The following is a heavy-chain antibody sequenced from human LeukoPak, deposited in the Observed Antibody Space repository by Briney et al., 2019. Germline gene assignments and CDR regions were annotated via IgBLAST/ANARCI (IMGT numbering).Heavy chain of an antibody. D-gene: IGHD4/OR15-4a*01. Sequence: KPGESLKISCKGSGYSFTSYWIGWVRQMPGKGLEWMGIIYPGDSDTKYSPSFQGQVTISADKPISTAYLQWSSLRAEDTAVYYCARDLSDYGATRFDYWGQGTLVTVSS. CDR3: ARDLSDYGATRFDY. CDR1: GYSFTSYW. J-gene: IGHJ4*02. V-gene: IGHV5-51*04. CDR2: IYPGDSDT.